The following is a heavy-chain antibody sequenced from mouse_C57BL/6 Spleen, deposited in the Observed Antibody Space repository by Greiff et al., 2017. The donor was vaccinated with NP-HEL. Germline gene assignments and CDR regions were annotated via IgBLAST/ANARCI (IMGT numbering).Heavy chain of an antibody. J-gene: IGHJ2*01. V-gene: IGHV1-42*01. CDR3: ARRGYDYDGFDY. Sequence: VQLQQSGPELVKPGASVKISCKASGYSFTGYYMNWVKQSPEKSLEWIGEINPSTGGTTYNQKFKAKATLTVDKSSSTAYMQLKSLTSEDSAVYYCARRGYDYDGFDYWGQGTTLTVSS. CDR2: INPSTGGT. CDR1: GYSFTGYY. D-gene: IGHD2-4*01.